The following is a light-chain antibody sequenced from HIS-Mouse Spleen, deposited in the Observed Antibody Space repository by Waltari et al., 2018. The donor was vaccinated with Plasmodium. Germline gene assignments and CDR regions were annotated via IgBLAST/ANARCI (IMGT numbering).Light chain of an antibody. CDR1: KLGYKY. J-gene: IGLJ2*01. CDR2: KDS. Sequence: SYELTQPPSVSVSPGQTASITCSGDKLGYKYACWYQQKPGQSPVLVIYKDSKRPSGIPERVSGSNSGNTATLTISGTQAMDEADYYCQAWDSSTVVFGGGTKLTVL. V-gene: IGLV3-1*01. CDR3: QAWDSSTVV.